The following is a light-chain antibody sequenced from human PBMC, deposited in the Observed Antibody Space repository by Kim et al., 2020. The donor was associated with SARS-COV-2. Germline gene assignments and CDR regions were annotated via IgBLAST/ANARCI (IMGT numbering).Light chain of an antibody. CDR1: QDISNY. J-gene: IGKJ2*01. CDR2: DAS. V-gene: IGKV1-33*01. Sequence: DIQMTQSPSSLSASVGDRVTITCQASQDISNYLNWYQQKPGKAPKLLIYDASYLETGVPSRFSGSGSGTDFTFTISSLQPEDFATYFCLQYDDLPYTFGQGTKLEI. CDR3: LQYDDLPYT.